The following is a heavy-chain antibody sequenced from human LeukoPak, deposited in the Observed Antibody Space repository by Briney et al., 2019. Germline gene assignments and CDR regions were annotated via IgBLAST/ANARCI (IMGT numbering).Heavy chain of an antibody. J-gene: IGHJ4*02. CDR2: IHYSGST. D-gene: IGHD6-19*01. CDR3: ARDVGGWYDY. CDR1: GGSFSGYY. Sequence: PSETLSLTCAVYGGSFSGYYWSWIRQPPGKGLEWIGYIHYSGSTNYNPSLKSRVTISVDTSKNQFSLKLSSVTAADTAVYYCARDVGGWYDYWGQGTLVTVSS. V-gene: IGHV4-59*01.